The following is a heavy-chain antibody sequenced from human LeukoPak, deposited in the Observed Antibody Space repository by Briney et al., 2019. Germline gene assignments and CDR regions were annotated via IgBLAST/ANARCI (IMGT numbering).Heavy chain of an antibody. CDR1: GGSISSYY. CDR3: ARAGGYCGRISCPYYFDY. CDR2: THYSGST. J-gene: IGHJ4*02. D-gene: IGHD2-15*01. V-gene: IGHV4-59*01. Sequence: SETLSLTCTVSGGSISSYYWSWLRQPPGKGLEYIGYTHYSGSTNYNPSLKSRVTISLDTSGNQFSLKLSSVTAADTAVYYCARAGGYCGRISCPYYFDYWGQGSLVAVSS.